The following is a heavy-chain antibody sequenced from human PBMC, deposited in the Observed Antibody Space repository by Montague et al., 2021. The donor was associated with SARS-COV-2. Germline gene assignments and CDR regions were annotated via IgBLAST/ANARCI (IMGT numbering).Heavy chain of an antibody. J-gene: IGHJ4*02. CDR2: IFHSGNT. V-gene: IGHV4-59*11. Sequence: SETLSLTCTVSGGSLSGHHWSWIRQPPGKGLEWIGSIFHSGNTNYNPSLKSRVTISVDTSKNQFSLRLTSVTAADTAVYYCARLNWDNDSVFDSWGQGAVVAVSS. CDR1: GGSLSGHH. D-gene: IGHD1/OR15-1a*01. CDR3: ARLNWDNDSVFDS.